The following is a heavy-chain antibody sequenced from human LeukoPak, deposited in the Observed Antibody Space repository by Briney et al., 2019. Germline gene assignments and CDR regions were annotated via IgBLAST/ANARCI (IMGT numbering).Heavy chain of an antibody. CDR2: IYPGDSDT. D-gene: IGHD3-3*01. Sequence: AGESLKISCNGSGCSFTSYWIGWVRQMPGKGQEWMGIIYPGDSDTRYSPYFQGQVTISADKSISTAYLQWSSLKASDTAMYYCARRRYGFWSGYTYDFDYGGQGTRVTVSS. CDR3: ARRRYGFWSGYTYDFDY. J-gene: IGHJ4*02. V-gene: IGHV5-51*01. CDR1: GCSFTSYW.